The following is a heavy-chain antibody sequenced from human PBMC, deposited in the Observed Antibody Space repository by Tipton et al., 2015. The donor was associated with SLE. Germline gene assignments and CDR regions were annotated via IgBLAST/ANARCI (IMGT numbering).Heavy chain of an antibody. D-gene: IGHD6-19*01. CDR1: GGSIGPYY. J-gene: IGHJ4*02. V-gene: IGHV4-59*01. CDR3: ARGVAERLGLDF. Sequence: TLSLTCTVSGGSIGPYYWHWFRQSPGKALEWIGYIYFDGNSNGRGNYNPSLKSRVTMSVDPSKMQFSLNLNSVTAADTALYFCARGVAERLGLDFWGQGSLVAVSS. CDR2: IYFDGNS.